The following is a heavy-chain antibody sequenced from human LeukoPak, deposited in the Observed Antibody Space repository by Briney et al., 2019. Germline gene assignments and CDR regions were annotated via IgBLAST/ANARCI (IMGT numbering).Heavy chain of an antibody. D-gene: IGHD3-3*01. CDR1: GGSISSYY. CDR3: ARGRFLDAFDI. Sequence: SETLSLTCTVSGGSISSYYWSGIRQPPGKGLEWIGYIYYSGSTKYKPSLKSRVTISVDTSKNQFSLKLSSVTAADTAVYYCARGRFLDAFDIWGQGTMVTVSS. V-gene: IGHV4-59*01. CDR2: IYYSGST. J-gene: IGHJ3*02.